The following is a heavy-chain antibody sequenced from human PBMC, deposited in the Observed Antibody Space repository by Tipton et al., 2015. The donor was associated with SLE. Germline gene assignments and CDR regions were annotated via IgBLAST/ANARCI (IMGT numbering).Heavy chain of an antibody. D-gene: IGHD5-24*01. CDR3: VRSVEKSTIEPYFDY. CDR1: GFTFEDYG. Sequence: SLRLSCEASGFTFEDYGMSWVRQAPGKGLEWVSGINWNGGSTGYADSVKGRFTVSRDNAKNSLYLQMDSLRLEDTAVYFCVRSVEKSTIEPYFDYWGQGSLVAVSS. CDR2: INWNGGST. J-gene: IGHJ4*02. V-gene: IGHV3-20*04.